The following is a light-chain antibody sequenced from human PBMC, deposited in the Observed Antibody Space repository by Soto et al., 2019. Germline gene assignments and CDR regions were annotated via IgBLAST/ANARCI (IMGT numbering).Light chain of an antibody. J-gene: IGKJ5*01. CDR3: QQRSNWLPIT. V-gene: IGKV3D-20*02. CDR1: QTVNRNN. CDR2: GAS. Sequence: ESVLTQSPGTLSLSPGERAALSCRAGQTVNRNNLVWYQQRPGQPPRLLIYGASSRATGIPDRFSGSGSGTDFSLTISRLEPEDFAVYYCQQRSNWLPITLGQGTRLEIK.